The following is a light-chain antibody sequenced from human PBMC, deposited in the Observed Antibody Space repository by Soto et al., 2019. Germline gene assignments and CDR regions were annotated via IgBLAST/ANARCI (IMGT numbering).Light chain of an antibody. CDR1: QTVDSRY. V-gene: IGKV3-20*01. Sequence: EIVLTQSPGTLSLSPCETATLSCRASQTVDSRYLAWYQQKRGQAPTLLIYATSSRATGVPDRFSGGGSGPDFTLTIRRLEPEDFAVYYCQQYDSTVWTFGQGTKVDIK. CDR3: QQYDSTVWT. J-gene: IGKJ1*01. CDR2: ATS.